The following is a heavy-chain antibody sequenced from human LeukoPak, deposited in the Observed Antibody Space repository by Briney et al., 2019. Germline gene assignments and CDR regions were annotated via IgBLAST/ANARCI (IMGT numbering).Heavy chain of an antibody. CDR2: ISSTGTTV. CDR1: GFTFSSYE. Sequence: GGSLRLSCAASGFTFSSYEMNWVRQAPGKGLEWVSYISSTGTTVYYADSVKGRFTISRDNAKNSLYLQMNSLRAEDTAVYYCARQIDMDVWGQGTTVTVSS. CDR3: ARQIDMDV. J-gene: IGHJ6*02. V-gene: IGHV3-48*03.